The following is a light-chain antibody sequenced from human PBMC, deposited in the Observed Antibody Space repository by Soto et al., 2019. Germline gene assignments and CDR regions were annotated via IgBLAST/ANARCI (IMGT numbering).Light chain of an antibody. CDR2: EVS. Sequence: QSALTQPASVSGSPGQSITISCTGTSSDVGGYNYVSWYQHHPGKAPKLMISEVSYRPSGISNRFSGSKSGNTASLTISGLQADDEANYYCSSYTSTSTVIFGGGTKLTVL. CDR3: SSYTSTSTVI. CDR1: SSDVGGYNY. V-gene: IGLV2-14*01. J-gene: IGLJ2*01.